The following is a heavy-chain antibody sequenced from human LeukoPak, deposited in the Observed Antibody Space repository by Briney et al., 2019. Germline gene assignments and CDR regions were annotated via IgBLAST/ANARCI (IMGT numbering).Heavy chain of an antibody. Sequence: GAYLKISCKGSGSSFTSYWIGWVRRMPGKGLVWMGMIYPGDSDTRYSPSFQGQVTISADKSISTAYLQWSSLKASDTAMYYCASTGRYGSSWYYFDYWGQGTLVTVSS. J-gene: IGHJ4*02. CDR1: GSSFTSYW. V-gene: IGHV5-51*01. D-gene: IGHD6-13*01. CDR2: IYPGDSDT. CDR3: ASTGRYGSSWYYFDY.